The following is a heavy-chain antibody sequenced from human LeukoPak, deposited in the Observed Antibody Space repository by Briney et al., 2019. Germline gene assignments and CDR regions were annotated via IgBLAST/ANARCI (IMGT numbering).Heavy chain of an antibody. Sequence: PSETLSLTCTVSGGSISSSSYYWGWIRQPPGKGLEWIGSIYYSGSTYYNPSLKSRVTISVDTSKNQFSLKLSSVTAADTAVYYCARDNSSWYLYYWGQGTLVTVSS. V-gene: IGHV4-39*07. CDR1: GGSISSSSYY. D-gene: IGHD6-13*01. CDR2: IYYSGST. J-gene: IGHJ4*02. CDR3: ARDNSSWYLYY.